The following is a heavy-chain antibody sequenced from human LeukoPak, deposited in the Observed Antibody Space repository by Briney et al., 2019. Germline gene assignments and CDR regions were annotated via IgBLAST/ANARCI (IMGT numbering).Heavy chain of an antibody. CDR2: IGTAGDT. Sequence: GGSLRLSCAASGFTFSSYDMHWVRQAAGKGLEWVSAIGTAGDTYYPGSVKGRFTISRENAKNSLYLQMNSLRAGDTAMYYCVRGIEQGAFDIWGQGTMVTVSS. CDR1: GFTFSSYD. V-gene: IGHV3-13*04. J-gene: IGHJ3*02. CDR3: VRGIEQGAFDI. D-gene: IGHD5-18*01.